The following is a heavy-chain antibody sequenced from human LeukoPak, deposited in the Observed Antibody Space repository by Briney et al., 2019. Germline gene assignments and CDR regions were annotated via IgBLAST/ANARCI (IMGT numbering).Heavy chain of an antibody. D-gene: IGHD6-13*01. CDR2: MNQDGSGK. CDR3: VRDHVIASAGSDY. Sequence: PGGSLRLSCAASGFRFSEYWMSWVRQAPGKGLEWVANMNQDGSGKYYVHSVKGRFTISRDNAKSSLYLQMDSLRAEDTALYYCVRDHVIASAGSDYWGQGTLVTVSS. CDR1: GFRFSEYW. V-gene: IGHV3-7*01. J-gene: IGHJ4*02.